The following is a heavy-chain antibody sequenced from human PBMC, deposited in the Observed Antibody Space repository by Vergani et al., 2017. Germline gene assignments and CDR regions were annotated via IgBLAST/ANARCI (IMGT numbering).Heavy chain of an antibody. CDR3: ARPQDFWSGYSHYYGMDV. CDR2: ISSSSSYI. CDR1: GFTFSSYS. J-gene: IGHJ6*02. V-gene: IGHV3-21*01. D-gene: IGHD3-3*01. Sequence: EVQLVESGGGLVKPGGSLRLSCAASGFTFSSYSMNWVRQSPGKGLEWVSSISSSSSYIYYADSVKGRFTISRDNANNSLYLQMNSLRAEDTAVYYCARPQDFWSGYSHYYGMDVWGQGTTVTVSS.